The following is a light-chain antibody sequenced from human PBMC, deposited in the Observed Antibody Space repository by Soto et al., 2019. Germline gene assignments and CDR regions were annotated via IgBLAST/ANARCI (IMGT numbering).Light chain of an antibody. V-gene: IGKV1-33*01. CDR1: QNITNF. Sequence: DIQMTQSPSSLSASVGDRVTITCQASQNITNFLNWYQHKLGKAPNLLIYDASNLEAEVPSRFSGTASGTEFNFTISSLQPEDIGSYFCQQYDDLPLTFGGGTKVEIK. CDR2: DAS. CDR3: QQYDDLPLT. J-gene: IGKJ4*01.